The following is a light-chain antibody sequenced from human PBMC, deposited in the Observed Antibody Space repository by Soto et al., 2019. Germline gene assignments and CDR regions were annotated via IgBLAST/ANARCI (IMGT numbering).Light chain of an antibody. J-gene: IGKJ1*01. Sequence: DIQMTQSPSSLSASVGDRVTITCRASPDINNFLAWYQHKPGKVPKLLIYAASTLQSGVPSRLSGTGSGTDLTLTISSLQPDDVATYYCQRYNNAPWTFGQGTKVEIK. CDR2: AAS. CDR1: PDINNF. V-gene: IGKV1-27*01. CDR3: QRYNNAPWT.